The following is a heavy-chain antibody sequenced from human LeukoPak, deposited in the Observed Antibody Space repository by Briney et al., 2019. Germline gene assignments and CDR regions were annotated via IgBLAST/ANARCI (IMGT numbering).Heavy chain of an antibody. CDR1: GGSISSYY. D-gene: IGHD3-3*01. V-gene: IGHV4-59*01. CDR2: IYYSGST. Sequence: SETLSLTCTVSGGSISSYYWSWIRQPPGKGLEWIGYIYYSGSTNNNPSLKSRVTISVDTSKNQFSLQLSSVTAADTAVYYCARAYDFWSGYYFDYWGQGTLVTVSS. CDR3: ARAYDFWSGYYFDY. J-gene: IGHJ4*02.